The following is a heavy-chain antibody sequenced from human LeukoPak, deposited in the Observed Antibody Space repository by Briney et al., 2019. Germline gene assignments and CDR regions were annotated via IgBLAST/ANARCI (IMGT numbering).Heavy chain of an antibody. V-gene: IGHV4-34*01. Sequence: SETLSLTCAVYGGSFSGYYWSWIRQPPGKWLEWIGEINHSGSTNYNPSLKSRVTISVDTSKNQFSLKLSSVTAADTAVYYCASRDYGSGRSFDYWGQGTLVTVSS. D-gene: IGHD3-10*01. CDR2: INHSGST. J-gene: IGHJ4*02. CDR3: ASRDYGSGRSFDY. CDR1: GGSFSGYY.